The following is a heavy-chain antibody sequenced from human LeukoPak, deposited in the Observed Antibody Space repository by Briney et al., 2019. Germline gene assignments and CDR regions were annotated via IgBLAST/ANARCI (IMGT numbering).Heavy chain of an antibody. V-gene: IGHV3-30-3*01. D-gene: IGHD4-11*01. J-gene: IGHJ5*02. CDR3: ARAEAPSAHFPAYSRMNWFDP. CDR2: ISYDGSNK. CDR1: GFTFSSYA. Sequence: PGRSLRLSCAASGFTFSSYAMHWVRQAPGKGLEWVAVISYDGSNKYYADSVKGRFTISRDNSKNTLYLQMNSLRAEDTAVYYCARAEAPSAHFPAYSRMNWFDPWGQGTLVTVSS.